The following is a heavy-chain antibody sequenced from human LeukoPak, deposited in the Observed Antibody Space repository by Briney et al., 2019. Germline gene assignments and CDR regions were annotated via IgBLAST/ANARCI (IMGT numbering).Heavy chain of an antibody. V-gene: IGHV4-34*01. Sequence: SETLSLTCAVYGGSFSGYYWSWIRQPPGKGLEWIGEINHSGSTNYNPSLKSRVTISVDTSKNQFSLKLSSVTAADTAVYYCARVYTGHSTSHFDYWGQGTLVTVSS. CDR2: INHSGST. D-gene: IGHD1-1*01. CDR3: ARVYTGHSTSHFDY. CDR1: GGSFSGYY. J-gene: IGHJ4*02.